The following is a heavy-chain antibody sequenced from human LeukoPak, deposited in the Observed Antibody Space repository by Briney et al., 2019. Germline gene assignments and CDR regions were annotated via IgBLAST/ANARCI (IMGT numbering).Heavy chain of an antibody. CDR3: ARAVFGSYGIFDI. D-gene: IGHD5-18*01. CDR2: IYHSGST. J-gene: IGHJ3*02. CDR1: GYSISSGYY. Sequence: SETLSLTCTVSGYSISSGYYWGWIRQPPGKGLEWIGSIYHSGSTFYNPSLKSRVTISVDTSKNQFSLKLSSVTAADTAVYFCARAVFGSYGIFDIWGQGTMVTVSP. V-gene: IGHV4-38-2*02.